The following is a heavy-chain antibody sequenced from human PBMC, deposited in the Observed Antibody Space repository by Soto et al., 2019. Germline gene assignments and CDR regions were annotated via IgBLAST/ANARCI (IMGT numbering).Heavy chain of an antibody. CDR1: GGSISSSSYY. D-gene: IGHD2-8*01. Sequence: PSETLSLTCTVSGGSISSSSYYWGWIRQPPGKGLEWIGSIYYSGSTYYNPSLKSRVTISVDTSKNQFSLKLSSVTAADTAVYYCARHYCTNGVCYPFFYWGQGTLVTVSS. CDR3: ARHYCTNGVCYPFFY. CDR2: IYYSGST. J-gene: IGHJ4*02. V-gene: IGHV4-39*01.